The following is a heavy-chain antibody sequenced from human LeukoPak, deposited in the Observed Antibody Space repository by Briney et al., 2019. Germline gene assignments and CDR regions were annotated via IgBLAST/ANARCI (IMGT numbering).Heavy chain of an antibody. Sequence: GGSLRLSCAASGFTFSSYAMHWVRQAPGRGLEWVAVISYDGSNKYYADSVKGRFTISRDNSKDTLYLQMNSLRAEDTAVYYCTTTMIVVVIDDAFDIWGQGTMVTVSS. CDR2: ISYDGSNK. J-gene: IGHJ3*02. CDR3: TTTMIVVVIDDAFDI. V-gene: IGHV3-30-3*01. D-gene: IGHD3-22*01. CDR1: GFTFSSYA.